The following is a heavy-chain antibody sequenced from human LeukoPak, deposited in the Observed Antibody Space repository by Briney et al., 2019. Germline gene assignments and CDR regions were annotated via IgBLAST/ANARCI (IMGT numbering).Heavy chain of an antibody. J-gene: IGHJ3*02. CDR2: INPNSGGT. D-gene: IGHD4-17*01. CDR1: GYTFTGYY. Sequence: ASVKVSCKASGYTFTGYYMHWVRQAPGQGLEWMGWINPNSGGTNYAQKFQGRVTMTRDTSISTAYMGLSRLRSDDTAVYYCARFEWGPDYGDYVRYDAFDIWGQGTMVTVSS. CDR3: ARFEWGPDYGDYVRYDAFDI. V-gene: IGHV1-2*02.